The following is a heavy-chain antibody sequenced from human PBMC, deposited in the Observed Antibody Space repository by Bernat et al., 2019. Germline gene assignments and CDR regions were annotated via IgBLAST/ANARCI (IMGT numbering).Heavy chain of an antibody. CDR1: GFTFTVNW. J-gene: IGHJ3*02. V-gene: IGHV3-74*01. Sequence: EVLLVESGGGLVQPGGSLRLSFAASGFTFTVNWMNWVRQAPGKGLVWVSGINNDGSDTIYADSVKGRFTLSRDNAKNTLYLQMNSLRVEDTAVYYCARGGWSHGFDIWGQGTMVTVSS. D-gene: IGHD3-3*01. CDR2: INNDGSDT. CDR3: ARGGWSHGFDI.